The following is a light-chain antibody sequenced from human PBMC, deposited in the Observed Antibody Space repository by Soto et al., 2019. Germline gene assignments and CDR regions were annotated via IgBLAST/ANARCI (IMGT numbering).Light chain of an antibody. CDR3: QQYHNYYT. Sequence: DIELTQCPSTLSASVGDRATLSCRASQIISSWVAWYQQRPGKAPKLLIYHASTFESGTPSRFGGSGSGTEFTLTITSLQPDDFAPYYCQQYHNYYTFGQGTKVDIK. J-gene: IGKJ1*01. CDR2: HAS. V-gene: IGKV1-5*01. CDR1: QIISSW.